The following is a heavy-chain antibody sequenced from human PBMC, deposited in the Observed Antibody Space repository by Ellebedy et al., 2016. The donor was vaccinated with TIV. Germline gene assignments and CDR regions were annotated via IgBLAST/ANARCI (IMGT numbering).Heavy chain of an antibody. J-gene: IGHJ4*02. CDR3: AKSSGGIVATIENFDS. V-gene: IGHV3-23*01. CDR2: ISGTGTNA. CDR1: GGSISSYY. D-gene: IGHD5-12*01. Sequence: ETLSLTCTVSGGSISSYYWSWIRQPPGKGLEWVSAISGTGTNAYYADSVKGRFTISRDNSKNTLFVQVNSMRAEDTAVYYCAKSSGGIVATIENFDSWGQGTLVTVSS.